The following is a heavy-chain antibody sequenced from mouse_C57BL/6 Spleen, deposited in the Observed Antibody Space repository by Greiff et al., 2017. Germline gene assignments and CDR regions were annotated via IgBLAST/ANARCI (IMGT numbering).Heavy chain of an antibody. D-gene: IGHD1-1*01. CDR2: ISSGSSTI. J-gene: IGHJ2*01. CDR3: ARDYYGGYFDY. CDR1: GFTFSDYG. V-gene: IGHV5-17*01. Sequence: VKLQESGGGLVKPGGSLKLSCAASGFTFSDYGMHWVRQAPEKGLEWVAYISSGSSTIYYADTVKGRFTISRYNAKNTLFLQMTSLRSEDTAMYYCARDYYGGYFDYWGQGTTLTVSS.